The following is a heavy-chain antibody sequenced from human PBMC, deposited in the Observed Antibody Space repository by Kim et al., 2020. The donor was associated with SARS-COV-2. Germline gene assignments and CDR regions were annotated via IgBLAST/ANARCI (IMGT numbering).Heavy chain of an antibody. J-gene: IGHJ6*02. Sequence: SETLSLTCAVYGGSFSGYSWTWLRQRPGKGLEWIGEINHSGSTNYDPSLPSRVSISIDTSKNQFYLRLRSVTAADTAVYYCARGRAGLVPAPVLGLGPYYESCIVDVWGRGTPVTVSS. D-gene: IGHD1-26*01. CDR1: GGSFSGYS. V-gene: IGHV4-34*01. CDR2: INHSGST. CDR3: ARGRAGLVPAPVLGLGPYYESCIVDV.